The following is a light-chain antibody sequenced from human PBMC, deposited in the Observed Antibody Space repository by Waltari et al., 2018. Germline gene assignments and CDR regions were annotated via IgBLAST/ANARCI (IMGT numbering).Light chain of an antibody. CDR2: EVN. Sequence: QSALTQPASVSGSLGRSITISCTGTSVDVANYNHVSWYRQSPGKVPKLVIYEVNKRPSGVSNRFSGSKSGNTASLTISGLQPEDESDSYFCSFASGTAFVFGSGTTITVL. J-gene: IGLJ1*01. V-gene: IGLV2-23*02. CDR1: SVDVANYNH. CDR3: CSFASGTAFV.